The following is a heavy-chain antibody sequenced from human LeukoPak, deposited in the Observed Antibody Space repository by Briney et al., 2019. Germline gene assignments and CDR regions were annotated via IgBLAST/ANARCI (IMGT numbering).Heavy chain of an antibody. CDR2: MNPNSGIT. D-gene: IGHD5-24*01. CDR3: ARGRSTGYTYYFEY. V-gene: IGHV1-8*03. Sequence: ASVKVSCKASGYTFTSYEINWVRQATGQGLEWMGWMNPNSGITGYAHTFQGRVTITRNTAISTAYMELSGLRSEDTAVYYCARGRSTGYTYYFEYWGQGTLVTVSS. J-gene: IGHJ4*02. CDR1: GYTFTSYE.